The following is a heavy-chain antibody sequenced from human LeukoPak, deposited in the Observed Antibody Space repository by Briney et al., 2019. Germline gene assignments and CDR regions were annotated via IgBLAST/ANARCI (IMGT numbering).Heavy chain of an antibody. CDR1: GITFRDHY. J-gene: IGHJ4*02. CDR2: ISSSGSPL. V-gene: IGHV3-11*04. CDR3: ARDDY. Sequence: GGSLRLSCAASGITFRDHYMSWVRQAPGKGLEFVSYISSSGSPLYYADSVKGRFTISRDNAKNSLYLQMNSLRAEDTAVYYCARDDYWGQGILVTVSS.